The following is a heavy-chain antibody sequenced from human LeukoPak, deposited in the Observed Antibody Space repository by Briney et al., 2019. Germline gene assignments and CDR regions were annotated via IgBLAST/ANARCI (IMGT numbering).Heavy chain of an antibody. Sequence: PGGSLRLSCAASGFTFSSYSMNWVRQAPGKGLEWVSSISGSNSYIYYADSVKGRFTISRDNAKNSLYLQMNSLRAEDTTVYYCARVGAATYAFDIWGQGTMVTVSS. D-gene: IGHD2-15*01. CDR3: ARVGAATYAFDI. V-gene: IGHV3-21*01. CDR1: GFTFSSYS. J-gene: IGHJ3*02. CDR2: ISGSNSYI.